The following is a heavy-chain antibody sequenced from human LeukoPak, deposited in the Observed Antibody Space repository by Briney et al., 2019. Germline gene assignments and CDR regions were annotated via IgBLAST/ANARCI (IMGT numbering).Heavy chain of an antibody. CDR1: GFTFSSYW. V-gene: IGHV3-74*01. J-gene: IGHJ4*02. CDR3: AKGLYSSSWYFFDY. Sequence: PGGSLRLSCAASGFTFSSYWMHWVRQAPGKGLVWVSRINSDGSSTSYADSVKGRFTISRDNSKNTLYLQMNSLRAEDTAVYYCAKGLYSSSWYFFDYWGQGTLVTVSS. D-gene: IGHD6-13*01. CDR2: INSDGSST.